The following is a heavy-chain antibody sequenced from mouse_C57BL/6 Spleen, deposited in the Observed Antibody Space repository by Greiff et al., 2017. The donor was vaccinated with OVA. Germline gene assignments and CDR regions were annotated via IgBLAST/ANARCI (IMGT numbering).Heavy chain of an antibody. CDR1: GYAFTNYL. CDR3: AREVYGSSYAMDY. J-gene: IGHJ4*01. D-gene: IGHD1-1*01. V-gene: IGHV1-54*01. Sequence: VQLQQPGAELVKPGASVKLSCKASGYAFTNYLIAWVKQRPGQGLEWIGVINPGSGGTNYNEKFKGKATLTTDKSSSTAYMQLSSLTSEDSAVDFYAREVYGSSYAMDYWGQGTSVTVSS. CDR2: INPGSGGT.